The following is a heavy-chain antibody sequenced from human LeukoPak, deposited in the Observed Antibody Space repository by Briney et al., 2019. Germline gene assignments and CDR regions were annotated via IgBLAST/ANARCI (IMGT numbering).Heavy chain of an antibody. CDR1: GLTFSSYA. CDR3: AKDPHYFDWLFR. J-gene: IGHJ4*02. Sequence: PGGSLRLSCAASGLTFSSYAMSWVRQAPGKGLEWVSAISGSGGSTYYADSVKGRFTISRDNSKNTLYLQMNSLRAEDTAVYYCAKDPHYFDWLFRWGQGTLVTVSS. CDR2: ISGSGGST. V-gene: IGHV3-23*01. D-gene: IGHD3-9*01.